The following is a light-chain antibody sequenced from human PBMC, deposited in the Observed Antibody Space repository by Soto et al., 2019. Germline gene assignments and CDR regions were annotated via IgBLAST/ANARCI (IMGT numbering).Light chain of an antibody. CDR3: QQYNNWLIT. CDR2: GAS. V-gene: IGKV3-15*01. CDR1: QSVGDN. Sequence: EIVMTQSPATLSVSPGERATLSCRASQSVGDNLAWYQRQPGQPPRLLIYGASTRATGIPARFSGSGSGTEFTLTISSLQSEDFAVYYCQQYNNWLITFGQGTRLEIK. J-gene: IGKJ5*01.